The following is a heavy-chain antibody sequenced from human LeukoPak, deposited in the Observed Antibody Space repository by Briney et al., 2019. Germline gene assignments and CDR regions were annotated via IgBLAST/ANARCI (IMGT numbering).Heavy chain of an antibody. CDR3: ARDAGYDFWSGSPRYFDY. CDR2: ISSSSSYI. J-gene: IGHJ4*02. D-gene: IGHD3-3*01. CDR1: GFTFSSYS. V-gene: IGHV3-21*01. Sequence: GGSLRLSCAASGFTFSSYSMNWVRQAPGKGLEWVSSISSSSSYIYYADSVKGRFTISRDNAKNSLYLQMNSLRAEDTAVYYCARDAGYDFWSGSPRYFDYWGQGTLVTVSS.